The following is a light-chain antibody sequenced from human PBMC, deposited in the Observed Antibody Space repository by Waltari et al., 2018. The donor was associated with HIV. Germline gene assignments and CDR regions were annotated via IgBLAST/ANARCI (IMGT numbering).Light chain of an antibody. CDR2: GDS. Sequence: SVLTQPPSVSGAPGQWVTISCTGTNPNIGPGYYLHWYRQFPGPAPELVVYGDSIRPLGVPDRFSGSKSGVSASLAISGLQTEDEADYYCQSYDNHLSGLWVFGGGTKLTVL. V-gene: IGLV1-40*01. J-gene: IGLJ3*02. CDR3: QSYDNHLSGLWV. CDR1: NPNIGPGYY.